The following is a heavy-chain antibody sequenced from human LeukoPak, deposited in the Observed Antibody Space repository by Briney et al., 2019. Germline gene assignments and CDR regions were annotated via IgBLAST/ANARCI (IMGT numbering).Heavy chain of an antibody. CDR2: ISSSGSTI. Sequence: GGSLRLSCAASGFTFSSYEMNWVRQAPGKGLEWVSYISSSGSTIYYADSVKGRFTISRDNAKSSLYLQMNSLRAEDTAVYYCARGRCSSTSCYTFDPWGQGTLVTVSS. J-gene: IGHJ5*02. V-gene: IGHV3-48*03. D-gene: IGHD2-2*02. CDR3: ARGRCSSTSCYTFDP. CDR1: GFTFSSYE.